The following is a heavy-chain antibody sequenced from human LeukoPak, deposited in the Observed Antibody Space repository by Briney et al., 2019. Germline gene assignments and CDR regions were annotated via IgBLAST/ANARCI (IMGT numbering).Heavy chain of an antibody. CDR3: ARDHTGGVVDY. J-gene: IGHJ4*02. CDR2: ISSSSYI. D-gene: IGHD2-8*02. V-gene: IGHV3-21*01. Sequence: PGGSLRLSCAASGFTFSSYSMNWVRQAPGKGLEWVSSISSSSYIYYADSVKGRFTISRDNAKNSLYLQMNSLRAEDTAVYYCARDHTGGVVDYWGQGALVTVSS. CDR1: GFTFSSYS.